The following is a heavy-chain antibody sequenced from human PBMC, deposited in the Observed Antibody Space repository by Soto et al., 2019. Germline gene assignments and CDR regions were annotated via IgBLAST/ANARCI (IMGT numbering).Heavy chain of an antibody. CDR1: GYTFNTYY. CDR2: IHPSGGVS. CDR3: ARGCNIAVVPDSFDS. Sequence: GASVKVSCKSSGYTFNTYYLHWVRQSPGQGLEWMGMIHPSGGVSTYAQKFLGRVTMTMDSSTSTVFMELTSLRSADTAVYYCARGCNIAVVPDSFDSWCPGPLVTGSS. V-gene: IGHV1-46*02. D-gene: IGHD2-21*02. J-gene: IGHJ4*02.